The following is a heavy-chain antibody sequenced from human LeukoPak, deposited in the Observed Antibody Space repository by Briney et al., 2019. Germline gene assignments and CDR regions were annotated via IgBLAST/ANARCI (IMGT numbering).Heavy chain of an antibody. J-gene: IGHJ4*02. CDR1: GFTFSSYA. CDR2: ISGSGGGT. D-gene: IGHD6-19*01. V-gene: IGHV3-23*01. Sequence: GGSLRLPCAASGFTFSSYAMSWVRQAPGKGLEWVSAISGSGGGTYYADSVKDRFTISRDYSNNTLYLQMNSLRADDTAVYYCAKVASADAQARLNYWGQGTPVTVSS. CDR3: AKVASADAQARLNY.